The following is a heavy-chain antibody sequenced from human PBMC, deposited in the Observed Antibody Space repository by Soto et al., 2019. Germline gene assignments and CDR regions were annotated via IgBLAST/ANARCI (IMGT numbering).Heavy chain of an antibody. V-gene: IGHV3-15*01. CDR1: GFTFSSYS. Sequence: PGGSPXLSCAASGFTFSSYSMNWVRQAPGKGLEWVGRIKSKTDGGTTDYAAPVKGRFTISRDDSKNTLYLQMNSLKTEDTAVYYCTTGRLRYFDWPRGAFDIWGQGTMVTVSS. CDR2: IKSKTDGGTT. J-gene: IGHJ3*02. D-gene: IGHD3-9*01. CDR3: TTGRLRYFDWPRGAFDI.